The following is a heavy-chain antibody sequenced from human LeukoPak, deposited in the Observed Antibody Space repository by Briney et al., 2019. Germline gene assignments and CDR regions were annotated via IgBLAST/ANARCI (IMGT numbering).Heavy chain of an antibody. J-gene: IGHJ4*02. CDR2: FDPEDGET. V-gene: IGHV1-24*01. Sequence: ASVKVSCKVSGYTLTELSMHWVRQAPGKGLEWMGGFDPEDGETICAQKFQGRVTMTEDTSTDTAYMELSSLRSEDTAVYYCAIGYSGYDIRGDYWGQGTLVTVSS. D-gene: IGHD5-12*01. CDR3: AIGYSGYDIRGDY. CDR1: GYTLTELS.